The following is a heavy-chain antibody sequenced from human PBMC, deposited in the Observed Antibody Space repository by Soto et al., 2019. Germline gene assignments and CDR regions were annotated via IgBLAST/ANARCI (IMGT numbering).Heavy chain of an antibody. D-gene: IGHD4-17*01. V-gene: IGHV3-21*01. CDR3: ARGDYGGKDNWFDP. CDR1: GFTFSSYS. CDR2: ISSSSSYI. Sequence: EVQLVESGGGLVKPGGSLRLSCAASGFTFSSYSMNWVRQAPGKGLEWVSSISSSSSYIYYADSVKGRFTISRDNAKNSLYLQMNSLRAEDTAVYYCARGDYGGKDNWFDPWGQGTLVTVSS. J-gene: IGHJ5*02.